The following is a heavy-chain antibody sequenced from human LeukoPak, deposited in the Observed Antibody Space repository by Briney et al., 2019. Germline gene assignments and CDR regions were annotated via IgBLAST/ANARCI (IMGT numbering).Heavy chain of an antibody. V-gene: IGHV4-39*01. Sequence: PSETLSLTCTVSGGSISSSSYYWGWIRQPPGKGLEWIGSIYYSGSTYYNPSLKSRVTISVDTSKNQFSLKLSSVTAADTAVYYCARARRGTYYYGSGSSYYNWFDPWGQGTLVTVSS. CDR2: IYYSGST. CDR3: ARARRGTYYYGSGSSYYNWFDP. CDR1: GGSISSSSYY. D-gene: IGHD3-10*01. J-gene: IGHJ5*02.